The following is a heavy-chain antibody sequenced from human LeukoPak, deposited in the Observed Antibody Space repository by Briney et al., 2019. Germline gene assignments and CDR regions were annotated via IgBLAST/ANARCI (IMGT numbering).Heavy chain of an antibody. Sequence: GGSLRLSCAASGFTFSTYYMNWVRQAPGKGLEWVSSISTSSSYIYYADAVKGRFTISRDNAKNSLYLQMNSLRAEDTAVYYCARAMGRIPYYYDTLDFWGQGTLVTVSS. D-gene: IGHD3-22*01. CDR3: ARAMGRIPYYYDTLDF. J-gene: IGHJ4*02. V-gene: IGHV3-21*01. CDR2: ISTSSSYI. CDR1: GFTFSTYY.